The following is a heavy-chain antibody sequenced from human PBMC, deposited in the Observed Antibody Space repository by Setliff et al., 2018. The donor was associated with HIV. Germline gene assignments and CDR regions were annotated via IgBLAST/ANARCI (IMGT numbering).Heavy chain of an antibody. D-gene: IGHD4-4*01. CDR2: IYHNGNT. J-gene: IGHJ3*02. CDR1: GGSTSSSSYY. CDR3: ATSLITVPPDAFDI. Sequence: SETLSLTCTVAGGSTSSSSYYWGWIRQPPGMGLEWIASIYHNGNTYYNPSLKSRVAMSVDTSKNQFSLKLSSVTAADTAVYYCATSLITVPPDAFDIWGQGTMVPVSS. V-gene: IGHV4-39*07.